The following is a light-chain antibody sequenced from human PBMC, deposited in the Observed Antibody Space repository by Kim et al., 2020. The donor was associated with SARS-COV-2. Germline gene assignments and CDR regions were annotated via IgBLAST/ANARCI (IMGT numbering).Light chain of an antibody. Sequence: KTVTISCTRSSGSIATNYVQWYQQRPGSSPTIVIFETNQKPSGVPDRFSGSIDTSSNSASLTISGLKTEDEADYYCQSYDSSIPVVFGGGTQLTVL. J-gene: IGLJ2*01. CDR1: SGSIATNY. V-gene: IGLV6-57*01. CDR2: ETN. CDR3: QSYDSSIPVV.